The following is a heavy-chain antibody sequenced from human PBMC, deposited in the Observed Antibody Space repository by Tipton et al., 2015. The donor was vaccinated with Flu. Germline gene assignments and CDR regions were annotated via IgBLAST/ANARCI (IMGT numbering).Heavy chain of an antibody. D-gene: IGHD6-13*01. CDR2: INHSGST. Sequence: GLVKPSETLSLSCAVYGGSFSGYYWTWLRQPPGKGLEWIGEINHSGSTNYNPSLKGRVAISVDTSKNQFSLKLSSVTAADTAVYYCAIEGYSSSLNLWGQGTLVAVSS. CDR3: AIEGYSSSLNL. CDR1: GGSFSGYY. J-gene: IGHJ4*02. V-gene: IGHV4-34*01.